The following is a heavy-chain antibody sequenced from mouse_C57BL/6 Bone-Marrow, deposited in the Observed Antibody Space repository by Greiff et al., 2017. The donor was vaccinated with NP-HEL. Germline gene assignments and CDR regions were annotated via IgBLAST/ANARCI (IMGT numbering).Heavy chain of an antibody. CDR1: GFTFSSYG. CDR2: ISSGGSYT. CDR3: ARHDWDGYCDV. J-gene: IGHJ1*03. D-gene: IGHD4-1*01. V-gene: IGHV5-6*01. Sequence: EVKLQESGGDLVKPGGSLKLSCAASGFTFSSYGMSWVRQTPDKRLEWVATISSGGSYTYYPDSVKGRFTIARDNAKNTLYLQMSSLKSEDTAMYYWARHDWDGYCDVWGTGTTVTVSS.